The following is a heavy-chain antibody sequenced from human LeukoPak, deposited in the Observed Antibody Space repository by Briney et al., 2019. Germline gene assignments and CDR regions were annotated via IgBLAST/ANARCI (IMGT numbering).Heavy chain of an antibody. CDR1: GFTFSDYY. Sequence: GGSLRLSCAASGFTFSDYYMSWIRQAPGRGLEWVSYISSSGKYIYYADSVEGRFTISRDNAKNSLYLQMNSLRAEDTAIYYCARRQKYDSSGLPGSLRGQGDLVTVSS. D-gene: IGHD3-22*01. CDR2: ISSSGKYI. J-gene: IGHJ4*02. V-gene: IGHV3-11*01. CDR3: ARRQKYDSSGLPGSL.